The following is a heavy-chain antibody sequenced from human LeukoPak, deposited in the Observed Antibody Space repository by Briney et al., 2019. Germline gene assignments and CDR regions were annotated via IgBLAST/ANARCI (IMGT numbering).Heavy chain of an antibody. V-gene: IGHV4-34*01. Sequence: SETLSLTCAVYGGSFSGYYWSWIRQPPGKGLEWIGEINHSGSTNYNPSLKSRVTISVDTSKNQFSLKLSSVTAAGTAVYYCARGRAARGGLRLGELSFPFDYWGQGTLVTVSS. CDR2: INHSGST. CDR1: GGSFSGYY. D-gene: IGHD3-16*02. CDR3: ARGRAARGGLRLGELSFPFDY. J-gene: IGHJ4*02.